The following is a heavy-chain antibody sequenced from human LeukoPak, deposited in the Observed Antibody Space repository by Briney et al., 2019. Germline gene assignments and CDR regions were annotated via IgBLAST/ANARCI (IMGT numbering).Heavy chain of an antibody. D-gene: IGHD3-9*01. J-gene: IGHJ4*02. CDR1: GYTFNAYY. CDR3: ARMILLLGDVLTVPPRGFDY. CDR2: INPKSGGT. V-gene: IGHV1-2*02. Sequence: ASVKVSCKASGYTFNAYYMHWVRQAPGQGLEWMGWINPKSGGTNYAQRFQARVTMTRDTSISIVYMELSRLTSDDTAVYYCARMILLLGDVLTVPPRGFDYWGQGTLVTVSS.